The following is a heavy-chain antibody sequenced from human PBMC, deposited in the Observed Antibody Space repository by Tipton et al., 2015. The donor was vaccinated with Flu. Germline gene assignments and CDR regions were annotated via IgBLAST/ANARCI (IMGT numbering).Heavy chain of an antibody. J-gene: IGHJ4*02. CDR3: ASTSNYGRRIEPNFDY. D-gene: IGHD4-17*01. CDR1: GDSMHNYY. V-gene: IGHV4-4*07. CDR2: IYASGST. Sequence: GLVKPSETLSLTCTVSGDSMHNYYWNWIRQPAGRGLEWIGRIYASGSTTYNPSLKSRVTMSVDTSKNQFSLKLSSVTAADTAVYYCASTSNYGRRIEPNFDYWGQGILVTVSS.